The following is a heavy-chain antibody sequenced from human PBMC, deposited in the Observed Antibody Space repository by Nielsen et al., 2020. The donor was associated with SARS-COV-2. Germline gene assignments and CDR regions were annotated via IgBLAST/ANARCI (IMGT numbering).Heavy chain of an antibody. D-gene: IGHD3-22*01. V-gene: IGHV3-11*05. CDR2: ISSSSSYT. CDR1: GFTFSDYY. CDR3: ARGRAGTMIVVAANFDY. J-gene: IGHJ4*02. Sequence: GESLKISCAASGFTFSDYYMSWIRQAPGKGLEWVSYISSSSSYTNYADSVKGRFTISRDNAKNSLYLQMNSLRAEDTAVYYCARGRAGTMIVVAANFDYWGQGTLVTVSS.